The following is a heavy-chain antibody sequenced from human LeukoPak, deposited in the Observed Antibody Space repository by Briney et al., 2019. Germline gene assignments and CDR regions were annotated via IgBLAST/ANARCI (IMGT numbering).Heavy chain of an antibody. J-gene: IGHJ4*02. CDR1: GYTFTSYY. V-gene: IGHV1-18*04. D-gene: IGHD3-22*01. CDR2: ISAYNGNT. CDR3: AREILSYDSSGYYGY. Sequence: ASVKVSCKACGYTFTSYYMHWVRQAPGQGLEWMGWISAYNGNTNYAQKLQGRVTMTTDTSTSTAYMELRSLRSDDTAVYYCAREILSYDSSGYYGYWGQGTLVTVSS.